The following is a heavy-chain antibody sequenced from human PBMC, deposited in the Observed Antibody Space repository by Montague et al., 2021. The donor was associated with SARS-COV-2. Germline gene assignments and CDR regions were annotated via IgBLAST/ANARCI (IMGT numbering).Heavy chain of an antibody. D-gene: IGHD1-14*01. CDR2: IKQNGSEK. Sequence: SLRLSCAASGFTFSSYWMSWVRQAPGKGLEWVANIKQNGSEKYYVDSVKGRFTISRDNAKNSLYLQMNSLRAEDTAVYYCARDAGIAGGYYYGMDVWGQGTTVTVSS. V-gene: IGHV3-7*01. CDR1: GFTFSSYW. J-gene: IGHJ6*02. CDR3: ARDAGIAGGYYYGMDV.